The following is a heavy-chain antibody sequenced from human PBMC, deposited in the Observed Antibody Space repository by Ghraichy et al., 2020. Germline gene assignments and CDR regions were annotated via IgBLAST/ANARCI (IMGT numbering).Heavy chain of an antibody. CDR3: ARDGNTAMVFDY. CDR1: GGSISSYY. J-gene: IGHJ4*02. Sequence: ETLSLTCTVSGGSISSYYWSWIRQPPGKGLEWIGYIYYSGSTNYNPSLKSRVTISVDTSKNQFSLKLSSVTAADTAVYYCARDGNTAMVFDYWGQGTLVTVSS. CDR2: IYYSGST. D-gene: IGHD5-18*01. V-gene: IGHV4-59*01.